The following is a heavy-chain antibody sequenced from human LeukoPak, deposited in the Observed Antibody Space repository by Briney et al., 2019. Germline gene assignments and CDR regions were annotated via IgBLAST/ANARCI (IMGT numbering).Heavy chain of an antibody. V-gene: IGHV3-53*01. CDR1: GFTVSSNY. Sequence: PGGSLRLSCAASGFTVSSNYMTWVRQAPGKGLEWLSVIHVTDRTVYAGPVKGRFIVSRDKSKNTVYLQMNNLRVEDTAVYYCVRDRGNNWGQGTLVVVSS. J-gene: IGHJ4*02. CDR3: VRDRGNN. CDR2: IHVTDRT. D-gene: IGHD3-16*01.